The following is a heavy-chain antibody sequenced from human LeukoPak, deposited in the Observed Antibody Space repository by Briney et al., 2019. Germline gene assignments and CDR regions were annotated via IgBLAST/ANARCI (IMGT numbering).Heavy chain of an antibody. CDR1: AGSISSSDYY. V-gene: IGHV4-61*05. D-gene: IGHD1-26*01. CDR3: ATGADDAKVGY. CDR2: RHPSGGI. J-gene: IGHJ4*02. Sequence: PSETLSLTCTVSAGSISSSDYYWGWIRQTPGKGLEWIGHRHPSGGISYNPSLWSRVTISADTSKNQFSLSLTFVNAADTAVYYCATGADDAKVGYWGQGALVSVSS.